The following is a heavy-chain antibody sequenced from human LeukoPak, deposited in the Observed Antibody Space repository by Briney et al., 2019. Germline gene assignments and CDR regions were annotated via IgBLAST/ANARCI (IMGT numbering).Heavy chain of an antibody. V-gene: IGHV4-31*03. CDR1: GGSISSGGYY. D-gene: IGHD3-10*01. CDR3: ARDGRIHYGSGSYYTDY. J-gene: IGHJ4*02. CDR2: IYYSGST. Sequence: SETLSLTCTVSGGSISSGGYYWSWIRQHPGKGLEWIGYIYYSGSTYYNPSLKSRVTISVDTSKNQFSLKLSSVTAADTAVYYCARDGRIHYGSGSYYTDYWGQGTLVTVSS.